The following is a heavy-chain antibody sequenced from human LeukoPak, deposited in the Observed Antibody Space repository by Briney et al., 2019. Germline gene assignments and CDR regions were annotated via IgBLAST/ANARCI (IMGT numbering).Heavy chain of an antibody. CDR3: ARDKSTDVDRAMAVGGFEH. V-gene: IGHV1-46*01. J-gene: IGHJ4*02. D-gene: IGHD5-18*01. CDR1: GYTFTSYY. CDR2: INPSGGST. Sequence: GASVKLSLTSSGYTFTSYYMHWVRQAPGQGLEWMGIINPSGGSTSYAQKFQGRVTMTRDTSTSTVYMELSSLRSEDTAVYYCARDKSTDVDRAMAVGGFEHGGRGTLVTVSS.